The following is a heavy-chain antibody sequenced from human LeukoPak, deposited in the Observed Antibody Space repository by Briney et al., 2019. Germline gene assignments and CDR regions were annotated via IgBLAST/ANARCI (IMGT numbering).Heavy chain of an antibody. D-gene: IGHD3-10*01. J-gene: IGHJ4*02. CDR2: IYYSGST. V-gene: IGHV4-59*08. CDR3: ARQGYGSGSYYNY. CDR1: GGSISSYY. Sequence: SETLSLTCTVSGGSISSYYWSWIRQPPGKGLEWIGYIYYSGSTNYNPSLKSRVTISVDTSKNQFSLKLSSVTAADTAVYYCARQGYGSGSYYNYWGQGTLVTVSS.